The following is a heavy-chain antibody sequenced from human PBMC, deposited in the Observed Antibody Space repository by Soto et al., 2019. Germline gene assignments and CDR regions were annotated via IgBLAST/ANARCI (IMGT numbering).Heavy chain of an antibody. D-gene: IGHD2-2*02. V-gene: IGHV1-69*04. CDR2: IIPILGIA. CDR3: ARDDQVVPAAISS. Sequence: SVKVSCKASGGTFSSYTISWVRQAPGQGLEWMGRIIPILGIANYAQKFQGRVTITADKSTSTAYMELSSLRSEDTAVYYCARDDQVVPAAISSWGQGTLVTVSS. CDR1: GGTFSSYT. J-gene: IGHJ4*02.